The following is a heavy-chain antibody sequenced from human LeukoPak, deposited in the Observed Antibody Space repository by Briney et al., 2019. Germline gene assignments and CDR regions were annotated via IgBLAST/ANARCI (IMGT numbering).Heavy chain of an antibody. J-gene: IGHJ4*02. V-gene: IGHV1-69*05. D-gene: IGHD1-1*01. Sequence: SVKVSCKASGGTFSSYAISWVRQAPGQGLEWMGGIIPIFGTANYAQKFQGRVRITMDESTSTAYMELSSLRSEDTAVYYCARGPELERFDYWGQGTLVTVSS. CDR3: ARGPELERFDY. CDR2: IIPIFGTA. CDR1: GGTFSSYA.